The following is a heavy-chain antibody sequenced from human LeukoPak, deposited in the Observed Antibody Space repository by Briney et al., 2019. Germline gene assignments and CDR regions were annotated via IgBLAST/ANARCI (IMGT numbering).Heavy chain of an antibody. D-gene: IGHD2-2*02. CDR3: ARTCSSSSCYMVH. V-gene: IGHV1-18*03. CDR1: GYTFANFG. Sequence: ASVKVSCKASGYTFANFGITWVRQAPGQGLEWMGWISLYNGNTNYAQNLQGRVTLTTDTSTSTAYMELRSLRSDDMALYYCARTCSSSSCYMVHRGQGTLVTVSS. J-gene: IGHJ4*02. CDR2: ISLYNGNT.